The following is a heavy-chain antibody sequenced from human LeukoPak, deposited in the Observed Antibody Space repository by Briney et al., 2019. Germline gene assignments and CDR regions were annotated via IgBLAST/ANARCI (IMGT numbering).Heavy chain of an antibody. CDR1: GYSISSTNW. D-gene: IGHD1-26*01. V-gene: IGHV4-28*01. J-gene: IGHJ5*02. CDR2: IHHSGTT. CDR3: ARYSGSEGWFDP. Sequence: ASETLSLTCAVSGYSISSTNWWAWIRQPPGKGLEWIGYIHHSGTTYYNSSLTGRVTMSVDTSKNQFSLKLSSVTAVDTAVYYCARYSGSEGWFDPWGQGTLVTVSS.